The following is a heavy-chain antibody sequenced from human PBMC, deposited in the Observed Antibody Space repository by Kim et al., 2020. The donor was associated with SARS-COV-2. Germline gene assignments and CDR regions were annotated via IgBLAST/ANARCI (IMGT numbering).Heavy chain of an antibody. CDR2: IYYLGGT. J-gene: IGHJ5*01. D-gene: IGHD2-2*01. Sequence: SETLSLTCTVSGGSISGYYWSWIRQPPGKGLEWIGNIYYLGGTNYNPSVQSRVTISQDTSRYQLSLRLSSVTAADTAVYYCARQPVSVTSWFDSWGQGTL. CDR1: GGSISGYY. V-gene: IGHV4-59*08. CDR3: ARQPVSVTSWFDS.